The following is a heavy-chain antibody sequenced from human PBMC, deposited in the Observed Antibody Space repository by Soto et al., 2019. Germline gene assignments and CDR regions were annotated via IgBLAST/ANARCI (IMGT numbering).Heavy chain of an antibody. D-gene: IGHD3-22*01. CDR2: TYYRSKWYN. CDR1: GDSVSSNSAA. V-gene: IGHV6-1*01. Sequence: SQTLSLTCAISGDSVSSNSAAWNWIRQSPSRGLEWLGRTYYRSKWYNDYAVSVKSRITINPDTSKNQFSLQLDSVTPEDTAMYYCARVGGPFDNSAYDYWGQGTLVTVSS. CDR3: ARVGGPFDNSAYDY. J-gene: IGHJ4*02.